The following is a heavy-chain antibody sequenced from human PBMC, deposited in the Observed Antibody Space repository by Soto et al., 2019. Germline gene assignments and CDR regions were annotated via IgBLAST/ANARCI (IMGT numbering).Heavy chain of an antibody. J-gene: IGHJ5*02. CDR3: ARDRQQLGVVPPFYGNWFDP. V-gene: IGHV4-4*02. CDR1: GGSISSSNW. Sequence: SETLSLTCAVSGGSISSSNWWSWVRQPPGKGLEWIGEIYHSGSTNYNPSLKSRVTISVDKSKNQFSLKLSSVTAADTAVYYCARDRQQLGVVPPFYGNWFDPWGQGTLVTVSS. D-gene: IGHD6-13*01. CDR2: IYHSGST.